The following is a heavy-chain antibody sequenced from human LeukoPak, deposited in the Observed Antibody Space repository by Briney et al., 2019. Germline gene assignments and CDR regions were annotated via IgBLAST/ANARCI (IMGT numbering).Heavy chain of an antibody. CDR3: ARDRIAAAGTLMTD. J-gene: IGHJ4*02. CDR1: GFTFSTYA. Sequence: PGGSLRLSCAASGFTFSTYAMHWVRQAPGKGLEWVAVISYDVSHKYYADSVKGRFTISGDNSKNTLYLQMNSLRAEDTAVYYCARDRIAAAGTLMTDWGQGTLVTVSS. V-gene: IGHV3-30*04. D-gene: IGHD6-13*01. CDR2: ISYDVSHK.